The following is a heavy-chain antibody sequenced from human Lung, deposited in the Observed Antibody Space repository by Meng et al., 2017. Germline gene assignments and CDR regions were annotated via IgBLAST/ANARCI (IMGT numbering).Heavy chain of an antibody. D-gene: IGHD2-15*01. CDR2: INPSSGDT. Sequence: QVQLVQSGAEVKNPGASVKVSCKASGYSFTGYYMHWVRQGPGQGLEWMGRINPSSGDTRYAQKFQGRVTMTRDTAISTAYMELSSLIFDDTAVYYCARGPGAVRSPYYFDYWGQGTLVTVSS. CDR1: GYSFTGYY. J-gene: IGHJ4*02. CDR3: ARGPGAVRSPYYFDY. V-gene: IGHV1-2*06.